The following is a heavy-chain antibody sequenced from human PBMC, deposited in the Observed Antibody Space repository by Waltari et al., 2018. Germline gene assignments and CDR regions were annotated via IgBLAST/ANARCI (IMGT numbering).Heavy chain of an antibody. J-gene: IGHJ4*02. Sequence: QVQLQESGPGLVKPSETLSLTCAVSGYSISSGYYWGWIRQPPGKGLEWIGSIYHSGSTYYNPSLKSQVTISVDTSKNHFSLKLSSVTAADTAVYYCASHPFPGIAAADVDDYWGQGTLVTVSS. CDR1: GYSISSGYY. V-gene: IGHV4-38-2*01. CDR2: IYHSGST. CDR3: ASHPFPGIAAADVDDY. D-gene: IGHD6-13*01.